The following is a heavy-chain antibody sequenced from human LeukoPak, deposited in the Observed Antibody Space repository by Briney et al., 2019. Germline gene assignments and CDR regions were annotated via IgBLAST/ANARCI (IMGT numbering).Heavy chain of an antibody. D-gene: IGHD1-1*01. CDR3: ARAAGNNWNDRAFDI. CDR1: GGSISSYY. CDR2: IYYSGST. V-gene: IGHV4-59*13. J-gene: IGHJ3*02. Sequence: PWDTLSLTCTVAGGSISSYYWSWIRQPRGKGLGWIGYIYYSGSTNYNPSLKSRVTISVDTAKNHFSLKLSSVTAADTAVYYCARAAGNNWNDRAFDIWGQGTMVTVSS.